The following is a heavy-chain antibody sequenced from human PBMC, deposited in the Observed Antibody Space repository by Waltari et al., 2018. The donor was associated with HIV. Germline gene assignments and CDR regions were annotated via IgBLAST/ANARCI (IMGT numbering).Heavy chain of an antibody. CDR1: GFTFSSYG. Sequence: QVQLVESGGGVVQPGRSLRLSCAAFGFTFSSYGMHWVSQAPGKGLEWVAVIWYDGSNKYYADSVKGRFTISRDNSKNTLYLQMNSLRAEDTAVYYCARGTCSGGSCSYAFDIWGQGTMVTVSS. J-gene: IGHJ3*02. CDR3: ARGTCSGGSCSYAFDI. CDR2: IWYDGSNK. V-gene: IGHV3-33*01. D-gene: IGHD2-15*01.